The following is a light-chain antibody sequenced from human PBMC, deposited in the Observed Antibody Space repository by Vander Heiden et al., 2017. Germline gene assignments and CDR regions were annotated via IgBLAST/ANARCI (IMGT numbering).Light chain of an antibody. V-gene: IGKV1-39*01. CDR3: HQSDSTPIT. Sequence: DIQMTQSPSSLSASVGDRVTMSCRASRRVGTYVNWYQQTPGKAPKLLISTASHLQSGVPPRFNGNGSGADFILVITKLQPEDFATYFCHQSDSTPITFGLGTKVEIK. CDR2: TAS. J-gene: IGKJ1*01. CDR1: RRVGTY.